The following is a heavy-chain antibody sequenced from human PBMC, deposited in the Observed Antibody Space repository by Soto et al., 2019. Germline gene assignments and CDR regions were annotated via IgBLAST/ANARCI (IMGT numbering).Heavy chain of an antibody. J-gene: IGHJ4*02. D-gene: IGHD6-19*01. Sequence: EMHLLESGGGLVHPGGSLRLSCAASGFTVSSFPMTWVRQAPGKGLEWVSSVSSSGDGSFYADSVKGRFTISRDSSKNMLFLQLSSLRAEDTAVYYCARKVAGSIWGQGTLVTVSS. CDR3: ARKVAGSI. CDR2: VSSSGDGS. V-gene: IGHV3-23*01. CDR1: GFTVSSFP.